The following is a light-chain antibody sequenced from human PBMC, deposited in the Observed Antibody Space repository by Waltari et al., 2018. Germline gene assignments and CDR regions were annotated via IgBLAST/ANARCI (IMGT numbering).Light chain of an antibody. CDR3: TSDTSSDTLV. Sequence: QSALTQPASVSGSPGQSITISCTGTSSDVGGYNYVSWFQQHPGKAPKLMFYGVSNRPSGVSNRFSGSKSGNTASLTISVLQAEDEADYWCTSDTSSDTLVFGTGTKVTVL. V-gene: IGLV2-14*01. J-gene: IGLJ1*01. CDR1: SSDVGGYNY. CDR2: GVS.